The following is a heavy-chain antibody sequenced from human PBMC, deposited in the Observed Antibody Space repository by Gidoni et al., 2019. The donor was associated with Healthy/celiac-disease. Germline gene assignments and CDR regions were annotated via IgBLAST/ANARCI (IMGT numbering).Heavy chain of an antibody. J-gene: IGHJ3*02. CDR1: GFTFSSYS. D-gene: IGHD3-16*01. Sequence: EVQLVESGGGLVKPGGSLRLSCAASGFTFSSYSMNWVRQAPGKGLEWVSSISSSSSYIYYADSVKGRFTISRDNAKNSLYLQMNSLRAEDTAGYYCAREGAGHAFDIWGQGTMVTVSS. V-gene: IGHV3-21*01. CDR3: AREGAGHAFDI. CDR2: ISSSSSYI.